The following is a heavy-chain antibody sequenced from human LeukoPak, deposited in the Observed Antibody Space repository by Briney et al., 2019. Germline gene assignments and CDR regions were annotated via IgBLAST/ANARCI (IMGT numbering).Heavy chain of an antibody. D-gene: IGHD5-18*01. CDR1: GRSFSGYY. Sequence: SETLSLTCAVYGRSFSGYYWSWIRQPPGKGLEWIGEINHSGSTNYNPSLKSRVTISVDTSKSQFSLKLSSVTAADTAVYYCAKGYPRAFDIWGQGTMVTVSS. CDR2: INHSGST. CDR3: AKGYPRAFDI. J-gene: IGHJ3*02. V-gene: IGHV4-34*01.